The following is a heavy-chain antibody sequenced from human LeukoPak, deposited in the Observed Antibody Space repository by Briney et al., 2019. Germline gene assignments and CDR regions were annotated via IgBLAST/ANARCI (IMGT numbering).Heavy chain of an antibody. J-gene: IGHJ5*02. Sequence: SETLSLTCAVCGGSFSGYYWSWIRQPPGKGLEWIGEINHSGSTNYNPSLKSRVTISVDTSKNQFSLKLSSVTAADTAVYYCARGGYSGYLNWFDPWGQGTLVTVSS. CDR1: GGSFSGYY. CDR3: ARGGYSGYLNWFDP. V-gene: IGHV4-34*01. CDR2: INHSGST. D-gene: IGHD5-12*01.